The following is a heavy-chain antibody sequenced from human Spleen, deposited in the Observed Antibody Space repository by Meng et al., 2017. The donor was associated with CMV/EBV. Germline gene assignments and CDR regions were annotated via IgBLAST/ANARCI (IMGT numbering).Heavy chain of an antibody. Sequence: GSFSVYLWTRIRQPPGEELEWIGEINESGMANYKRSLESRFSMSFYTSKHQLSLKLSSVPAADPAVYYCARGKGFCSGGSCLNWFDSWGQGTLVTVSS. J-gene: IGHJ5*01. CDR1: GSFSVYL. CDR2: INESGMA. V-gene: IGHV4-34*01. D-gene: IGHD2-15*01. CDR3: ARGKGFCSGGSCLNWFDS.